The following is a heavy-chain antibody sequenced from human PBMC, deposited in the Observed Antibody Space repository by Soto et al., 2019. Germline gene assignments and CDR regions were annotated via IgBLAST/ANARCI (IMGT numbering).Heavy chain of an antibody. CDR2: MNPNSGNT. J-gene: IGHJ5*02. CDR1: GYTFTSYY. CDR3: ARGPSRLRARLRVSWFDP. Sequence: GASVKVSFKASGYTFTSYYINWVRQATGQGLEWMGWMNPNSGNTGYAQKFQGRVTMTRNTSISTAYMELSSLRSEDTAVYYCARGPSRLRARLRVSWFDPWGQGTLVTVSS. D-gene: IGHD6-6*01. V-gene: IGHV1-8*02.